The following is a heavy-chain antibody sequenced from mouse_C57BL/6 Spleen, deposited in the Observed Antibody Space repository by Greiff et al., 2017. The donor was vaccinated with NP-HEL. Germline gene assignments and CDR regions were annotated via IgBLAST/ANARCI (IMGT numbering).Heavy chain of an antibody. J-gene: IGHJ1*03. CDR1: GFTFSSYA. CDR2: ISDGGSYT. CDR3: AREGYYGSSGYFDV. D-gene: IGHD1-1*01. Sequence: EVQVVESGGGLVKPGGSLKLSCAASGFTFSSYAMSWVRQTPEKRLEWVATISDGGSYTYYPDNVKGRFTISRDNAKNNLYLQMSHLKSEDTAMYYCAREGYYGSSGYFDVWGTGTTVTVSS. V-gene: IGHV5-4*01.